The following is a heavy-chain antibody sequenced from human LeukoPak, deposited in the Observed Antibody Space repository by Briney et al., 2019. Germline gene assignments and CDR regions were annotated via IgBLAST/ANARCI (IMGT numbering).Heavy chain of an antibody. CDR3: ARDPPNTMIPYFDY. Sequence: GGSLRLSCAASGFTFSSYWMHWVRQAPGKGLVWVSRINSDGSSTSYADSVKGRFTISRDNAKNTLYLQMNSLRAEDTAVYYCARDPPNTMIPYFDYWGQGTLVTVFS. V-gene: IGHV3-74*01. CDR1: GFTFSSYW. J-gene: IGHJ4*02. D-gene: IGHD3-22*01. CDR2: INSDGSST.